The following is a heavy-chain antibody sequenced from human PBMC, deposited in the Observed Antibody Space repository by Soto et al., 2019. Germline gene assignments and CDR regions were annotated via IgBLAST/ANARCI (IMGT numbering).Heavy chain of an antibody. CDR2: IDYSGTA. CDR1: CGTFSSNNVF. V-gene: IGHV4-39*01. J-gene: IGHJ4*02. Sequence: SETLCLTCTASCGTFSSNNVFWVWHRQPPGKGLEWIGNIDYSGTAYFNPSLATRVTFPVDTSKNQFSLTLYSVTAADTAVYYCARTSGRQLDFWGQGILVTVSS. CDR3: ARTSGRQLDF.